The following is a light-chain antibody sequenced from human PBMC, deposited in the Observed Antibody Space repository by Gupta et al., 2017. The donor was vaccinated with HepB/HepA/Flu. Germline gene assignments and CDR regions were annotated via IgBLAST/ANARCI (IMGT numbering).Light chain of an antibody. Sequence: EIVMTQSPATLSLSPGERATLSCRASQSVRINLGWYQQIPGQPPRLLIYGASTRDAGITDRFSGSGFGKEFPLTISSRQSEDFAVYYCQQYDDWSPLTFGGGTKVAIK. CDR3: QQYDDWSPLT. CDR2: GAS. V-gene: IGKV3-15*01. J-gene: IGKJ4*01. CDR1: QSVRIN.